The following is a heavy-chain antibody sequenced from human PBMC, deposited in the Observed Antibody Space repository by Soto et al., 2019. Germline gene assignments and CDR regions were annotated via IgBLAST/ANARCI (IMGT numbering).Heavy chain of an antibody. Sequence: EVQLVESWGGLVKPGGSLRLSCAASGFTFSNAWMSWVRQAPGKGLEWVGRIKSKTDGGTTDYAAPVKGRFTISRDDSKNTLYLQMNSLKTEDTAVYYCVGDIVVVVAATFAFDIWGQGTMVTVSS. CDR2: IKSKTDGGTT. CDR3: VGDIVVVVAATFAFDI. D-gene: IGHD2-15*01. J-gene: IGHJ3*02. V-gene: IGHV3-15*01. CDR1: GFTFSNAW.